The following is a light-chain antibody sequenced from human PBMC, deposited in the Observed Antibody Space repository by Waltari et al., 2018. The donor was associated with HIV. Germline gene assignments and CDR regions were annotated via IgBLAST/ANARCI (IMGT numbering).Light chain of an antibody. CDR1: NIGREV. J-gene: IGLJ3*02. CDR2: DDF. Sequence: SYVLTQPPSVSVAPGQTASLACGGRNIGREVVHWYQHKAGQAPVLVVYDDFNRPSGISDRISASKSDHTATLTISRVEVGDEADYFCQVWDPSSDHPGVFGGGTKLTVL. CDR3: QVWDPSSDHPGV. V-gene: IGLV3-21*02.